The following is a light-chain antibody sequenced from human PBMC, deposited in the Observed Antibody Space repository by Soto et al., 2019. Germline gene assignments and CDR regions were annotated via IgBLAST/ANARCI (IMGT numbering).Light chain of an antibody. CDR2: EVS. Sequence: QSALTQPASVSGSPGQSITISCTGTSSDVGGYKFVSWYQQHPGKAPKLVIYEVSNRPSGVSNRFSGSKSGNTASLTISGLQAEDEADYYCSSYTRGSSLVFGGGTKLTVL. V-gene: IGLV2-14*01. CDR1: SSDVGGYKF. CDR3: SSYTRGSSLV. J-gene: IGLJ3*02.